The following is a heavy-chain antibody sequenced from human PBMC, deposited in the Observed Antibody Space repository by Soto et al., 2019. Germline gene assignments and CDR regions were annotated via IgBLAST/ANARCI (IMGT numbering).Heavy chain of an antibody. CDR3: DRESRFLEWVSRNWFDP. CDR2: ISSSSSNI. D-gene: IGHD3-3*01. J-gene: IGHJ5*02. V-gene: IGHV3-48*02. Sequence: EVQLVESGGGLVQPGGSLRLSCAASGFTFSSYSMNWVRQAPGKGLEWVSYISSSSSNIYYAESVKGRFTISRDNAKNSRYLQMNSRRDENTAVDYCDRESRFLEWVSRNWFDPWGPGTLVTVSS. CDR1: GFTFSSYS.